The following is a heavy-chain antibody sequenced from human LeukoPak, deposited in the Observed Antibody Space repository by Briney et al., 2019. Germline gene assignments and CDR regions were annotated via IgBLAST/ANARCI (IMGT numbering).Heavy chain of an antibody. CDR2: ISSNGGST. J-gene: IGHJ4*02. V-gene: IGHV3-64*01. CDR3: ARAAYGLGTYGGDY. D-gene: IGHD3-10*01. CDR1: GFTFSSYA. Sequence: GGSLRLSCAASGFTFSSYAMHWVRQAPGKGLEYVSAISSNGGSTYYANSVKGRFTISRDNSKNTLYLQMGSLRAEDMAVYYCARAAYGLGTYGGDYWGQGTLVTVSS.